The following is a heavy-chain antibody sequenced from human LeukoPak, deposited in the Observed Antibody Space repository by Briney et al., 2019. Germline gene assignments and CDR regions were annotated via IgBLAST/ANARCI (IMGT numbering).Heavy chain of an antibody. J-gene: IGHJ4*02. CDR3: ARTNIAGRKYYFDY. CDR1: GGSISSYY. CDR2: IYTSGST. Sequence: PSETLSLTCTVSGGSISSYYWSWIRQPAGKGLEWIGRIYTSGSTNYNPSLKSRVTISVDSSKNQFSLKLSSMTAADTAVYYCARTNIAGRKYYFDYWGQGTLVTVSS. V-gene: IGHV4-4*07. D-gene: IGHD6-6*01.